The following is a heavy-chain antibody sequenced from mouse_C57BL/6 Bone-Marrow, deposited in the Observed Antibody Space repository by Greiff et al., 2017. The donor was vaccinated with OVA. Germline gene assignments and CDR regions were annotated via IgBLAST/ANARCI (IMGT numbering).Heavy chain of an antibody. V-gene: IGHV5-2*01. D-gene: IGHD1-1*01. CDR3: ARHEDYYGSAWFAY. CDR1: EYEFPSHD. Sequence: EVQLVESGGGLVQPGESLKLSCESTEYEFPSHDMSWVRKTPEKRLELVAAINSDGGSTYYPDTMERRIIISRDNTKKTLYLQMSRLRSEDTALYDCARHEDYYGSAWFAYWGQGTLVTVSA. J-gene: IGHJ3*01. CDR2: INSDGGST.